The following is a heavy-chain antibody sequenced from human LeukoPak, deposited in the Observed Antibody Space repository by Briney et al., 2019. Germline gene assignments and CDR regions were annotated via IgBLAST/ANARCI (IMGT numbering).Heavy chain of an antibody. V-gene: IGHV3-66*02. D-gene: IGHD3-16*01. CDR1: GIDLRYHY. Sequence: GGSLRLFCVASGIDLRYHYVGWVRQAPGKGLEGVSVIHTGGTTHYADSVKGRFTISKDNSNNTLYLQMNSLRAEDTAVYYCAKDAGGFGGAAGFGRYFDYWGQGTLVTVSS. CDR3: AKDAGGFGGAAGFGRYFDY. J-gene: IGHJ4*02. CDR2: IHTGGTT.